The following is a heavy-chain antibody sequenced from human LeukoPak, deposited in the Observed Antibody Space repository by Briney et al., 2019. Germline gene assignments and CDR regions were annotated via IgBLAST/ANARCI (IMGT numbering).Heavy chain of an antibody. D-gene: IGHD2/OR15-2a*01. CDR1: GFTFSSYG. Sequence: GGSLRLSCAASGFTFSSYGMHWVRQAPGKGLEWVSGISGSGATYYADSVKGRFTISRDNSKNTLFLQMSSLRAEDTAVYYCAKVSSTVSSLNWFDSWGQGTLVAISS. CDR3: AKVSSTVSSLNWFDS. CDR2: ISGSGAT. J-gene: IGHJ5*01. V-gene: IGHV3-23*01.